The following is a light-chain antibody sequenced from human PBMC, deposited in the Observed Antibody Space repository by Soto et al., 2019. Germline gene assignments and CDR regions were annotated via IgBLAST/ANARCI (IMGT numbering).Light chain of an antibody. CDR2: LNN. Sequence: QSVLTQPPSASGTPGQRVTIFCSGSSSNIGHNSVNWYQQLPGTAPKLLIYLNNQRPAGIPDRFSGSKSGTSASLAISGLQSEDEADYYCAAWHDTLNVWVFGGGTKRTVL. CDR3: AAWHDTLNVWV. J-gene: IGLJ3*02. V-gene: IGLV1-44*01. CDR1: SSNIGHNS.